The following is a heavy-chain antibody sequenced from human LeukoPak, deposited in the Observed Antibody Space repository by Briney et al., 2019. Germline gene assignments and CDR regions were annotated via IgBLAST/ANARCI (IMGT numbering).Heavy chain of an antibody. J-gene: IGHJ4*02. CDR3: ARASSGSYDGPFDY. Sequence: PSETLSLTCSVSGGSISSGTYYWGWIRQPPGKGLEWIGSIYYSGSTYYNPSLKSRVTISVDTSKNQFSLKLSSVTAADTTVYYCARASSGSYDGPFDYWGQGTLVTVSS. D-gene: IGHD1-26*01. CDR1: GGSISSGTYY. CDR2: IYYSGST. V-gene: IGHV4-39*07.